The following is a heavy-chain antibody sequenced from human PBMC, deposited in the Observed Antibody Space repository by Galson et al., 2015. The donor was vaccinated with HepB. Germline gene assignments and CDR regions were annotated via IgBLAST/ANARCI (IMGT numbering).Heavy chain of an antibody. CDR1: GFTFSSYS. CDR3: ARDSIKAAGGGKNKMYSSGWYTPRSDAFDI. J-gene: IGHJ3*02. CDR2: ISSSSSTI. V-gene: IGHV3-48*02. D-gene: IGHD6-19*01. Sequence: SLRLSCAASGFTFSSYSMNWVRQAPGKGLEWVSYISSSSSTIYYADSVKGRFTISRDNAKNSLYLQMNSLRDEDTAVYYCARDSIKAAGGGKNKMYSSGWYTPRSDAFDIWGQGTMVTVSS.